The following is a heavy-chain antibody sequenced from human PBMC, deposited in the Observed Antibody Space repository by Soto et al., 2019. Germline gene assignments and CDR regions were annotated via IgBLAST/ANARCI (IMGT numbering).Heavy chain of an antibody. J-gene: IGHJ5*02. CDR2: MNPNSGNT. Sequence: ASVKVSCKASGYTFTSYDINWVRQATGQGLEWMGWMNPNSGNTGYAQKFQGRVTMTRNTSISTAYMELSSLRSEDTAVYYCARGFGYCTNGVCCTRRDWCDPWGQGTLVTVSS. CDR3: ARGFGYCTNGVCCTRRDWCDP. CDR1: GYTFTSYD. V-gene: IGHV1-8*01. D-gene: IGHD2-8*01.